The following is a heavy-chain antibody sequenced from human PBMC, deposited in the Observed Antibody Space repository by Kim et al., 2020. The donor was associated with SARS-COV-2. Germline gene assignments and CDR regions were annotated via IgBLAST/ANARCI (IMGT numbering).Heavy chain of an antibody. J-gene: IGHJ6*02. CDR1: GFTFGDYA. D-gene: IGHD5-18*01. V-gene: IGHV3-49*03. CDR2: IRSKAYGGTT. CDR3: TRDSGDTAMVSTRRSYSYYGMDV. Sequence: GGSLRLSCTASGFTFGDYAMSWFRQAPGQGLEWVGFIRSKAYGGTTEYAASVKGRFTISRDDSKSIAYLQMNSLKTEDTAVYYCTRDSGDTAMVSTRRSYSYYGMDVWGQGTTVTVSS.